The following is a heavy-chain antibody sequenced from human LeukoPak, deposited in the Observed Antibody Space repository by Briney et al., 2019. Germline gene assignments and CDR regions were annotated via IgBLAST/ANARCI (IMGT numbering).Heavy chain of an antibody. CDR2: ISYDGSNK. CDR3: AKDADFGYDSSGPTPEYYFDY. V-gene: IGHV3-30*07. Sequence: PGRSLRLSCAASGFTFSSYAMHWVRQAPGKGLEWVAVISYDGSNKYYADSVKGRFTISRDNSKNTLYLQMNSLRAEDTAVYYCAKDADFGYDSSGPTPEYYFDYWGQGTLVTVSS. D-gene: IGHD3-22*01. J-gene: IGHJ4*02. CDR1: GFTFSSYA.